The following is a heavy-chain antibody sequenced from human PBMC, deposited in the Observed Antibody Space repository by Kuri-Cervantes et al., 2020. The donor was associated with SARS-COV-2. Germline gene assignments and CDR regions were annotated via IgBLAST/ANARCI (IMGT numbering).Heavy chain of an antibody. D-gene: IGHD3-10*01. CDR2: INPNSGGT. Sequence: ASVQVSCKASGYTFTGYYMHWVRQARGQGLEWMGWINPNSGGTNYAQKFQGWVTMTRDTSISTVYMELTRLTSDDSAVYFCARGEAARGLMGLFKWRGAGPLHFWGQGTLVTVSS. V-gene: IGHV1-2*04. CDR1: GYTFTGYY. J-gene: IGHJ4*02. CDR3: ARGEAARGLMGLFKWRGAGPLHF.